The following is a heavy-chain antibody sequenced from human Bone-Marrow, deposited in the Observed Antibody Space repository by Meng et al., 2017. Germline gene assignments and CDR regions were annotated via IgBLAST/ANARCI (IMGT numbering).Heavy chain of an antibody. CDR1: GFTFDDYA. Sequence: SLKISCAASGFTFDDYAMHWVRQAPGKGLEWVSGISWNSGSIGYADSVKGRFTISRDNAKNSLYLQMNSLRAEDTAVYYCAREGGSMGYYYDSSGYAPYFDYWGQGTLVTVSS. CDR3: AREGGSMGYYYDSSGYAPYFDY. CDR2: ISWNSGSI. V-gene: IGHV3-9*01. D-gene: IGHD3-22*01. J-gene: IGHJ4*02.